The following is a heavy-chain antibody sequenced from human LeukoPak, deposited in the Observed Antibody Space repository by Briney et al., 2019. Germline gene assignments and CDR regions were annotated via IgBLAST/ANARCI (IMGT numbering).Heavy chain of an antibody. D-gene: IGHD3-22*01. CDR3: AKDRVVYYYDSSGIDY. Sequence: PGRSVRLSCAASGFTFSSYGMHWVRQAPGKGLEWVAVIWYDGSNKYYADSVKGRFTISRDNSKNTLYLQMNSLRAEDTAVYYCAKDRVVYYYDSSGIDYWGQGTLVTVSS. V-gene: IGHV3-33*06. CDR1: GFTFSSYG. CDR2: IWYDGSNK. J-gene: IGHJ4*02.